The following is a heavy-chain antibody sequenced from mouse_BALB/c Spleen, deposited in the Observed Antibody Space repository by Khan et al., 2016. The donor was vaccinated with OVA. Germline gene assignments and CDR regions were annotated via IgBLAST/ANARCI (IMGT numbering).Heavy chain of an antibody. D-gene: IGHD4-1*01. CDR3: ASHLTGSFAY. CDR1: GFIFSSYS. V-gene: IGHV5-6*01. CDR2: ISSGGDYT. Sequence: EVQLVESGGDLVKPGGSLKLSCAASGFIFSSYSMSWVRQTPDKRLEWVATISSGGDYTYYPDNVKGRFTISRDNAKNTLYLQMNSLKSEDTAMYYCASHLTGSFAYWGQGTLVTGSA. J-gene: IGHJ3*01.